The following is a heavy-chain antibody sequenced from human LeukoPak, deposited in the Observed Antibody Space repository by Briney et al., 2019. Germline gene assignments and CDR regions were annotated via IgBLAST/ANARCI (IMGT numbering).Heavy chain of an antibody. CDR2: VNHSGST. J-gene: IGHJ5*02. Sequence: SETLSLTCAVYGGSFSGYYWSWIRQPPGKGLEWIGDVNHSGSTNYNLSLKSRVTISVDTSKNQFSLKLSSVTAADTAVYHCARVLSIVVVPGATFWFDPWGQGTLVTVSS. CDR3: ARVLSIVVVPGATFWFDP. V-gene: IGHV4-34*01. CDR1: GGSFSGYY. D-gene: IGHD2-2*01.